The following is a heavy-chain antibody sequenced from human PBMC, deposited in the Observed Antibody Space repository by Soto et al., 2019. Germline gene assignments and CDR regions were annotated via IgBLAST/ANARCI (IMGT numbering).Heavy chain of an antibody. CDR2: ISYDGSNK. CDR3: AKLLSLHTGKVQTREYYGMDV. D-gene: IGHD3-10*01. CDR1: GFTFSSYG. V-gene: IGHV3-30*18. Sequence: VVPLRLRSAAFGFTFSSYGMHWVRQTPGKGLEWVAVISYDGSNKYYADSVKGRFTISRDNSKNTLYLQMNSLRAEDTAVYYCAKLLSLHTGKVQTREYYGMDVWGQGTTVTVSS. J-gene: IGHJ6*02.